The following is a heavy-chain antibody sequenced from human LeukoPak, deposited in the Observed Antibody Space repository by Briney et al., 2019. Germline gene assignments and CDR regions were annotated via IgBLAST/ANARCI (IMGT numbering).Heavy chain of an antibody. J-gene: IGHJ4*02. V-gene: IGHV3-7*01. CDR2: IKQDGSEK. Sequence: GGSLRLSCAASGFTFSSYWMSWVRQAPGKGLEWMANIKQDGSEKYYVDSVKGRFTISRDNAKNSLYLQMNSLRAEDTAVYYCARESEGLAYYYDSSGLSPFDYWGQGTLVTVSS. CDR3: ARESEGLAYYYDSSGLSPFDY. D-gene: IGHD3-22*01. CDR1: GFTFSSYW.